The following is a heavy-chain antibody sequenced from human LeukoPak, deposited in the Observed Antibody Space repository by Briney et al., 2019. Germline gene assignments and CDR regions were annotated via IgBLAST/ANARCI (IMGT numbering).Heavy chain of an antibody. Sequence: GGSLRLSCAASGFTVSSNYMSWVRQAPGKGLEWVSVIYSGGSTYYADSVKGRFTISRDNSKNTLYLQVNSLRAEDAAVYYCARDNKFYDSTFYYGMDVWGQGTTVTVSS. CDR1: GFTVSSNY. V-gene: IGHV3-53*01. CDR3: ARDNKFYDSTFYYGMDV. J-gene: IGHJ6*02. D-gene: IGHD3-22*01. CDR2: IYSGGST.